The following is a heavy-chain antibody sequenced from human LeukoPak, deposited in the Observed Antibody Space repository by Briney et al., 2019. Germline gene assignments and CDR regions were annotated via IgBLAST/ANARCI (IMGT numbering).Heavy chain of an antibody. CDR3: ASSVILRYFDWLSHRASNWFDP. V-gene: IGHV4-38-2*02. CDR1: GYSINSAYY. Sequence: PSETLSLTCTVPGYSINSAYYWGWIRQPPGKGLEGIGSVYHTGSTYYNPSLKSRVTISVDTSKNQFSLKLSSVTAADTAVYYCASSVILRYFDWLSHRASNWFDPWGQGTLVTVSS. CDR2: VYHTGST. J-gene: IGHJ5*02. D-gene: IGHD3-9*01.